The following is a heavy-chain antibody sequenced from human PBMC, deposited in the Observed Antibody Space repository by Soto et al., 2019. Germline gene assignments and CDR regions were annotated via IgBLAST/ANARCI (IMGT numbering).Heavy chain of an antibody. V-gene: IGHV1-46*03. D-gene: IGHD4-17*01. CDR3: ARDPGDYGDEGAFDI. CDR1: GYTFTSYY. CDR2: INPSGGST. J-gene: IGHJ3*02. Sequence: QVQLVQSGAEVKKPGASVKVSCKASGYTFTSYYMHWVRQAPGQGLEWMGIINPSGGSTSYAQKFQVRVTMTRDTSTSTVYMELSSLRSEDTAVYYCARDPGDYGDEGAFDIWGQGTMVTVSS.